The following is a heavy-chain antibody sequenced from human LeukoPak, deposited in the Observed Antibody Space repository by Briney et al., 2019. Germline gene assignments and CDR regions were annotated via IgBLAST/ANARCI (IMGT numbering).Heavy chain of an antibody. J-gene: IGHJ2*01. D-gene: IGHD2-2*01. V-gene: IGHV1-69*13. CDR3: ARSSGNQLLFGWYFDL. CDR1: GGTFSSYA. Sequence: ASVKVSCKASGGTFSSYAISWVRQAPGQGLEWMGGIILIFGTANYAQKFQGRVTITADESTSTAYMELSSLRSEDTAVYYCARSSGNQLLFGWYFDLWGRGTLVTVSS. CDR2: IILIFGTA.